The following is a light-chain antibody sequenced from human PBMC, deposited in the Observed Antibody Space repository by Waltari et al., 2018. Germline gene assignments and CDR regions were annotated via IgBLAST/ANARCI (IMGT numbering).Light chain of an antibody. CDR2: GAS. CDR3: QGYNHWLRRT. J-gene: IGKJ1*01. V-gene: IGKV3-15*01. CDR1: QCGSSN. Sequence: EIVMTQSPATVSASPGDGVTLSCRAGQCGSSNLAWYQQKPGQAPRLLIYGASTRATGIPARFRGSGSGTEFTLTSSGLQSEDFAVYYCQGYNHWLRRTFGQGTKVEMK.